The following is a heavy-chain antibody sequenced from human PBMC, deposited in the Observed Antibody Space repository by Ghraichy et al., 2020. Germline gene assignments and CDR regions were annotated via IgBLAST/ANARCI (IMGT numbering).Heavy chain of an antibody. Sequence: SGPTLVKPTQTLTLTCTFSGFSLSTGGMCVSWIRQPPGKALEWLALIDWDDHKYYSTSLKTRLTISKDTSKNQVVVTMTNMDPVDTATYYCARPRYCTGGALYYYGMDVWGQGTTVTVSS. CDR3: ARPRYCTGGALYYYGMDV. CDR2: IDWDDHK. J-gene: IGHJ6*02. CDR1: GFSLSTGGMC. V-gene: IGHV2-70*01. D-gene: IGHD2-8*02.